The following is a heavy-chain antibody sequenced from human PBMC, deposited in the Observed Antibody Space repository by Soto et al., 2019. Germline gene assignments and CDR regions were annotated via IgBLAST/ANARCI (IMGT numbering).Heavy chain of an antibody. CDR2: IIPMFGTT. V-gene: IGHV1-69*12. CDR1: GGTFSTYG. CDR3: ARDLDPWYGGHSISLDY. Sequence: QVQLVQSGAEVKKPGSSVKVSCKASGGTFSTYGINWVRQAPGQGLEWMGGIIPMFGTTNYAQKFQGRVTITADESTSTAYIELSSLRSEDTAVYYCARDLDPWYGGHSISLDYWGQGTLCTVSS. D-gene: IGHD2-21*02. J-gene: IGHJ4*02.